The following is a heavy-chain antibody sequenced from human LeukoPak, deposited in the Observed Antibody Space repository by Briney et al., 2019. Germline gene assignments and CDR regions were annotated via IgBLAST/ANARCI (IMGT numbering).Heavy chain of an antibody. J-gene: IGHJ4*02. V-gene: IGHV4-34*01. D-gene: IGHD5-24*01. CDR2: INHSGST. Sequence: PSETLSLTCAVYGGSFSGYYWSWIRQPPGKGLEWIGEINHSGSTNYNPSLKSRVTISVDTSKNQLSLKLSSVTAADTAVYYCARVAEMATTGDYWGQGTLVTVSS. CDR3: ARVAEMATTGDY. CDR1: GGSFSGYY.